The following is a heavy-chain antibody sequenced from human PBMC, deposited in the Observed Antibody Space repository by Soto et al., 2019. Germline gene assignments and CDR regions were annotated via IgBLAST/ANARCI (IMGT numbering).Heavy chain of an antibody. J-gene: IGHJ4*02. Sequence: QVQLVESGGGVVQPGRSLRLSCAASGFTFSSYAMHWVRQAPGKGLEWVAVISYDGSNKYYADSVKGRFTISRDNSKNTLYLQMXSXRXXXTAXXXXXRDKXXFXFGVAGGFDYWGQGTLVTVSS. CDR2: ISYDGSNK. D-gene: IGHD3-3*01. V-gene: IGHV3-30-3*01. CDR3: XRDKXXFXFGVAGGFDY. CDR1: GFTFSSYA.